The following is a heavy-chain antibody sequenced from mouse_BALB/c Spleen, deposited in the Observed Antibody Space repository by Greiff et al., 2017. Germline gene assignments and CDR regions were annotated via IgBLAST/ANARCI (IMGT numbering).Heavy chain of an antibody. CDR2: INPGSGGT. CDR1: GYAFTNYL. V-gene: IGHV1-54*01. J-gene: IGHJ4*01. D-gene: IGHD2-4*01. Sequence: VQLQQSGAELVRPGTSVKVSCTASGYAFTNYLIEWVKQRPGQGLEWIGVINPGSGGTNYNEKFKGKATLTADKSSSTAYMQLSSLTSDASAVYFYAREGYDYEVYYAMDDWGEGTSVTVSS. CDR3: AREGYDYEVYYAMDD.